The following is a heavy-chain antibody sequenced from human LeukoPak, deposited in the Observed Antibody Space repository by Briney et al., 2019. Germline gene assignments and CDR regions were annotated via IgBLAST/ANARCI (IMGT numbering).Heavy chain of an antibody. D-gene: IGHD5-24*01. Sequence: SVKVSCKASGGTFSSYAISWVRQAPGQGLEWMGRIIPIFGTANYAQKFQGRVTITTDEATSTAYMELSSLRSEDTAVYYCARGAPVEMATIDAFDIWGQGTMVTVSS. CDR3: ARGAPVEMATIDAFDI. CDR2: IIPIFGTA. J-gene: IGHJ3*02. CDR1: GGTFSSYA. V-gene: IGHV1-69*05.